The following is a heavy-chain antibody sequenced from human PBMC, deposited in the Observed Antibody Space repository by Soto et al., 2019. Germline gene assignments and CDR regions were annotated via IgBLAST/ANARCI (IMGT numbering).Heavy chain of an antibody. J-gene: IGHJ5*02. CDR1: GGSISSSNW. D-gene: IGHD6-13*01. Sequence: PSETLSLTCAVSGGSISSSNWWSWVRQPPGKGLEWIGEIYHSGSTNYNPSLKSRVTISVDKSKNQFSLKLSSVTAADTAVYYCARETGYSSSWYRPSGNWFDPWGQGTLVTVSS. CDR2: IYHSGST. V-gene: IGHV4-4*02. CDR3: ARETGYSSSWYRPSGNWFDP.